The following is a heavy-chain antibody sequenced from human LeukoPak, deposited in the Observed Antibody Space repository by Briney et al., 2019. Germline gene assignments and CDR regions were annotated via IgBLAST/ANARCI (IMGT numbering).Heavy chain of an antibody. CDR2: IYSGGST. J-gene: IGHJ4*02. V-gene: IGHV3-53*01. Sequence: QSGGSLRLSCAASGFTVSSNYMSWVRQAPGKGLEWVSVIYSGGSTYYADSVKGRFTISRDNSKNTLYLQMNSLRAEDTAVYYCARADGGGAPPYSSSWYAPGLVDYWGQGTLVTVSS. CDR1: GFTVSSNY. CDR3: ARADGGGAPPYSSSWYAPGLVDY. D-gene: IGHD6-13*01.